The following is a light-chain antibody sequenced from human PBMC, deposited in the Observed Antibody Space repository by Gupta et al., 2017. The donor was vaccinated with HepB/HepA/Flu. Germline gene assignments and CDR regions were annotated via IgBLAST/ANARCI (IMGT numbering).Light chain of an antibody. CDR1: RSVSSSY. CDR3: QQYGSSPWT. J-gene: IGKJ1*01. Sequence: GERATLSCRASRSVSSSYLAWYQQKPGQAPRLLIYGASSRATGIPDRFSGSGSGTDFTLTISRLEPEDFAVYYCQQYGSSPWTFGQGTKVEIK. V-gene: IGKV3-20*01. CDR2: GAS.